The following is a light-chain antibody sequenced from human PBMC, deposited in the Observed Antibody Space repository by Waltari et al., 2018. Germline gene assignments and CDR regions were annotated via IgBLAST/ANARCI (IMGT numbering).Light chain of an antibody. Sequence: DIQMTQSPSSLSASVGDRVTITCRASQSISSYLNWYQQKPGKAPKLLIYGASSLQSGVPSRFSGSGSGTDFTLTISSLQPEDFAVYYCQRSGLSPPLTFGGGTKVEIK. CDR1: QSISSY. V-gene: IGKV1-39*02. J-gene: IGKJ4*01. CDR3: QRSGLSPPLT. CDR2: GAS.